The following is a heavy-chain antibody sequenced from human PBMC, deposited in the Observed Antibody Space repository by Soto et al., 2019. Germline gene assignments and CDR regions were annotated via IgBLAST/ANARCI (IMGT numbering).Heavy chain of an antibody. D-gene: IGHD4-17*01. Sequence: ASVKVSCKASGGTFSSYAISWVRQAPGQGLEWMGGIIPIFGTANYAQKFQGRVTITADKSTSTAYMELSSLRSEDTAVYYCARDDRAYGGNRAGAYYYGMDVWGQGTTVTVSS. CDR3: ARDDRAYGGNRAGAYYYGMDV. V-gene: IGHV1-69*06. CDR2: IIPIFGTA. J-gene: IGHJ6*02. CDR1: GGTFSSYA.